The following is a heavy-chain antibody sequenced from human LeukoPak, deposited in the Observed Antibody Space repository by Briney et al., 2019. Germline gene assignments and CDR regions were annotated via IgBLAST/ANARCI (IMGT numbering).Heavy chain of an antibody. D-gene: IGHD2-2*01. CDR3: AKSAYQYQLLWDYFDY. CDR1: GFTFSRYG. V-gene: IGHV3-30*18. J-gene: IGHJ4*02. CDR2: ISYDGSNK. Sequence: SGGSLRLSCAASGFTFSRYGMHWVRQAPGKGLGWVAVISYDGSNKYYEDSVKGRFTISRDNSKNTLYLQMNSLRAEDTAVYYCAKSAYQYQLLWDYFDYWGQGTLVTVS.